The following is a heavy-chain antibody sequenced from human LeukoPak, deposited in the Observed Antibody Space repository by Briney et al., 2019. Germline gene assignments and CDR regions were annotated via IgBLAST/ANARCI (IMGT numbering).Heavy chain of an antibody. D-gene: IGHD5-24*01. J-gene: IGHJ4*02. CDR3: ARDRVEMATIPLDY. V-gene: IGHV3-11*06. CDR1: GGSISSGDYY. CDR2: ISSSSSYI. Sequence: LSLTCTVSGGSISSGDYYWSWIRQPPGKGLEWVSSISSSSSYIYYADSVKGRFTISRDNAKNSLYLQMNSLRAEDTAVYYCARDRVEMATIPLDYWGQGTLVTVSS.